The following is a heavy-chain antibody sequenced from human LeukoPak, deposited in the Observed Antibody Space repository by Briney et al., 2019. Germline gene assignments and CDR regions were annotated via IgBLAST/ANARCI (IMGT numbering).Heavy chain of an antibody. V-gene: IGHV3-53*01. Sequence: GGSLRLSCAASGFSVSSNYMSWVRQAPGKGLEWVCIIYSAGTTYYAESVKGRFTISRDNFKNTVYLQMNSLRAEDTAVYYCATYNAYDSRGYVGYFDYWGQGILVTVSS. J-gene: IGHJ4*02. CDR3: ATYNAYDSRGYVGYFDY. D-gene: IGHD3-22*01. CDR1: GFSVSSNY. CDR2: IYSAGTT.